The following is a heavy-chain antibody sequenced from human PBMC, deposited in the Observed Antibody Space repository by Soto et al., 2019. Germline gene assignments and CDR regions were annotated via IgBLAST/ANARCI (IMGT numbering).Heavy chain of an antibody. V-gene: IGHV3-23*01. Sequence: EVQLLESGGGLVQPGGSLRLSCAASGFTFSSYAMSWVRQAPGQGLEWVAAISGSGGTTYYADSVKGRFTISRDTSKNALYPHMARLRAEDTTLYYCAKHLPLPGNRGYYPNVYCWRQGTLVTVSS. J-gene: IGHJ4*02. CDR2: ISGSGGTT. CDR1: GFTFSSYA. D-gene: IGHD3-22*01. CDR3: AKHLPLPGNRGYYPNVYC.